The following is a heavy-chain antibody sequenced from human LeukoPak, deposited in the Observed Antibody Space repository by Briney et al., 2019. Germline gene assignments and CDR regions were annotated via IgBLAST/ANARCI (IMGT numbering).Heavy chain of an antibody. CDR1: GYTLTELS. J-gene: IGHJ4*02. CDR2: FDPEDGET. Sequence: ASVKVSCKVSGYTLTELSMHWVRQAPGKGLEWMGGFDPEDGETIYAQKFQGRVTMTEDTSTDTAYMELSSLRSEDTAVYYCATAQYYYDSSGLPPLKYYFDYWGQGTLVTVSS. D-gene: IGHD3-22*01. CDR3: ATAQYYYDSSGLPPLKYYFDY. V-gene: IGHV1-24*01.